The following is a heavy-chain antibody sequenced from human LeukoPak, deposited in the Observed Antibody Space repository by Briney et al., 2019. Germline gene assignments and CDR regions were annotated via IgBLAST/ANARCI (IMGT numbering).Heavy chain of an antibody. Sequence: KSGGSLRLSCAVSGFPFTRFYMSWIRQAPGKGLEWISYIGLSGSPLDYADSVRGRFTISRENAKNSLYLEMNSLRPEDTAVYYCARKDFSSGSFSYWGQGTLVTVSS. CDR1: GFPFTRFY. J-gene: IGHJ4*02. CDR2: IGLSGSPL. D-gene: IGHD3-22*01. CDR3: ARKDFSSGSFSY. V-gene: IGHV3-11*04.